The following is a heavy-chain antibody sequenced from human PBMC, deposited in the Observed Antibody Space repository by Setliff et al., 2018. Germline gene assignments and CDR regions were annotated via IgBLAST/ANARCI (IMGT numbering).Heavy chain of an antibody. CDR1: GGSISSGGYY. V-gene: IGHV4-31*01. D-gene: IGHD1-26*01. J-gene: IGHJ3*02. CDR2: IYYSGST. Sequence: SETLSLTCTVSGGSISSGGYYRSWIRQHPGMGLEWIGYIYYSGSTYHNPSLKTLVTISVDTSKNQFSLKLSSVTAADTAVYYYARCSGSYDAFDIWGQGTMVTVSS. CDR3: ARCSGSYDAFDI.